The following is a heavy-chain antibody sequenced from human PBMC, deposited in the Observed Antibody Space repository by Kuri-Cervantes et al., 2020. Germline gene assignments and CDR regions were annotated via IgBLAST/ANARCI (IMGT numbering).Heavy chain of an antibody. Sequence: GESLKISCAASGFTFSNFAVTWVRQPPGKGLEWVSAIVGNGGSTYYADSVKGRFTISRDNSKNTLYLQMNSLRAEDTAVYYCARAKVQRITMVRGVISGGFDYWGQGTLVTVSS. CDR3: ARAKVQRITMVRGVISGGFDY. CDR2: IVGNGGST. J-gene: IGHJ4*02. V-gene: IGHV3-23*01. D-gene: IGHD3-10*01. CDR1: GFTFSNFA.